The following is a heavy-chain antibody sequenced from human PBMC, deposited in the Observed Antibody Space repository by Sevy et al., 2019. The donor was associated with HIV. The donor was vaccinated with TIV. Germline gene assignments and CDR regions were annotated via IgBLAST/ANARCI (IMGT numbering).Heavy chain of an antibody. D-gene: IGHD3-22*01. CDR3: ARDRHSDVRGHYFESES. J-gene: IGHJ4*02. Sequence: ASVKVSCTASGGTFSSYGISWVRQAPGQGLEWMGGIIPIFGTPKYGQKFKGRVTITADESTNTAYMELSSLRSEDTAVYYCARDRHSDVRGHYFESESWGEGTLVTVSS. V-gene: IGHV1-69*13. CDR2: IIPIFGTP. CDR1: GGTFSSYG.